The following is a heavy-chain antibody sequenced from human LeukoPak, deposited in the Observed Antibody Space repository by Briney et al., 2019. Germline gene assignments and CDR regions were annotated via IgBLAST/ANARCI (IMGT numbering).Heavy chain of an antibody. Sequence: GGSLRLSCAASGFTFRDFWMHWVRQAPGKGLVWVSRINSDGSNITYADSVKGRFTISRDNAKNTLYLQMNSLRGEDTAVYYCEGSRNSTSSGGFDYWGQGILVTVSS. CDR2: INSDGSNI. J-gene: IGHJ4*02. V-gene: IGHV3-74*01. CDR1: GFTFRDFW. CDR3: EGSRNSTSSGGFDY. D-gene: IGHD6-6*01.